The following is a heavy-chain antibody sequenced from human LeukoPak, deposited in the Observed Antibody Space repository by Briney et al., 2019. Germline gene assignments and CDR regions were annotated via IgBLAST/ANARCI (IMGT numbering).Heavy chain of an antibody. Sequence: PSETLSLTCTVSGGSVSSGSFYWNWIRQPPGKGLEWIGYIYYSGSTSYNPSLKSRVTISVDTSKNQFSLKLSSVTAADTAVYYCARRRDGYNARFYSYGMDVWGQGTTVTVSS. D-gene: IGHD5-24*01. CDR3: ARRRDGYNARFYSYGMDV. V-gene: IGHV4-61*01. CDR1: GGSVSSGSFY. CDR2: IYYSGST. J-gene: IGHJ6*02.